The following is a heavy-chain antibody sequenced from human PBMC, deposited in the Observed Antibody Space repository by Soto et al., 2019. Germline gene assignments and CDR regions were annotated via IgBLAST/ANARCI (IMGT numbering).Heavy chain of an antibody. CDR3: ARRQRVWGVMIYGTDV. D-gene: IGHD3-10*01. CDR2: IYPGDSDT. J-gene: IGHJ6*02. Sequence: PGESLKISCKGSGYSFTSYWIGWVRQMPGKGLEWMVIIYPGDSDTRYCPSFQGQVTISADKSISTAYRQWSSLKASDTAKYYCARRQRVWGVMIYGTDVWGQGTTVTVSS. V-gene: IGHV5-51*01. CDR1: GYSFTSYW.